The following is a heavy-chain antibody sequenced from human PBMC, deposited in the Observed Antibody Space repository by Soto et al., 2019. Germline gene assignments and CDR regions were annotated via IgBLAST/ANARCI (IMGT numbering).Heavy chain of an antibody. CDR1: GSTFTGYY. V-gene: IGHV1-2*02. Sequence: GASVKVSCKASGSTFTGYYMHWVRQAPGQGLEWMGWINPNSGGTNYAQKFQGRVTMTRDTSISTAYMELSRLRSDDTAVYYCARDVVPAALYYYYGMDVWGQGTTVTVSS. CDR3: ARDVVPAALYYYYGMDV. D-gene: IGHD2-2*01. CDR2: INPNSGGT. J-gene: IGHJ6*02.